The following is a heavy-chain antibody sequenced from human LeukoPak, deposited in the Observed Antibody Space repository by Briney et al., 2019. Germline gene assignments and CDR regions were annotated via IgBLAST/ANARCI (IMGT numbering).Heavy chain of an antibody. Sequence: SVKVSCKASGGTFSSYALSWVRQAPGQGLEWMGGIIPIFGTANYAQKFQGRVTITADKSTSTAYMELSSLRSEDTALYYCARVYYGSGSYYLTYWGQGTLVTVSS. CDR2: IIPIFGTA. V-gene: IGHV1-69*06. CDR1: GGTFSSYA. CDR3: ARVYYGSGSYYLTY. J-gene: IGHJ4*02. D-gene: IGHD3-10*01.